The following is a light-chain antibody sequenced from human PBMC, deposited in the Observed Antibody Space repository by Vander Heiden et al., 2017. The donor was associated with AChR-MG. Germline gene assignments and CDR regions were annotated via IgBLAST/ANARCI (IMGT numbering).Light chain of an antibody. V-gene: IGLV1-44*01. CDR3: AAWDDSLNGYV. J-gene: IGLJ1*01. Sequence: QSVLPQPPPASGTPGQRVTIPCSGSSSNIGTNTVNWYQQLPGTAPKLLIYIYNQRPSGVPGRCSGSKSGTSAALAISGLQSEDEADYYCAAWDDSLNGYVFGTGTKVTVL. CDR2: IYN. CDR1: SSNIGTNT.